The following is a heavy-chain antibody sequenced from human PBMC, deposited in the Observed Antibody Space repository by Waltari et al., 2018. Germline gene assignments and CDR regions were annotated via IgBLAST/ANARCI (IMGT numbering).Heavy chain of an antibody. CDR2: IYYSGST. CDR1: GGSISSSSYY. CDR3: ARGPMEAFDI. V-gene: IGHV4-39*01. Sequence: QLQLQESGPGLVKPSETLSLTCTVSGGSISSSSYYWGWIRQPPGKGLEWIGSIYYSGSTYDNPSLKSRVTISVDTSKNQFALKLSSVTAADTAVYYCARGPMEAFDIWGQGTMVIVSS. J-gene: IGHJ3*02. D-gene: IGHD1-1*01.